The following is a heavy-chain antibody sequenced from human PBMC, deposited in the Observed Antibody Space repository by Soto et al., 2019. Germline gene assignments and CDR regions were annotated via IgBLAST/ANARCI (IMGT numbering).Heavy chain of an antibody. V-gene: IGHV1-18*01. CDR3: ARGVVVPAATGKTWFDP. CDR1: GYTVTSSC. D-gene: IGHD2-2*01. CDR2: ISVYNGNT. J-gene: IGHJ5*02. Sequence: ASVKVSCKASGYTVTSSCISWVRQAPGQGLEWMGWISVYNGNTNYAQNFQGRVSMTTDTSTSTVYMELRNLRSDDTAVYYCARGVVVPAATGKTWFDPWGQGTLVTVSS.